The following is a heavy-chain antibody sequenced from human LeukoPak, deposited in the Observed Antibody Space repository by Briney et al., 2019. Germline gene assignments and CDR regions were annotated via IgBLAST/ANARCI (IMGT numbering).Heavy chain of an antibody. Sequence: APVKVSCKASGYTFTGYYMHWVRQAPGQGLEWMGWINPNSGGTNYAQKFQGRVTMTRDTSISTAYMELSRLTSDDTAVYYCARLLDTSITPWGQGTLVTVSS. D-gene: IGHD5-18*01. V-gene: IGHV1-2*02. CDR2: INPNSGGT. CDR3: ARLLDTSITP. J-gene: IGHJ5*02. CDR1: GYTFTGYY.